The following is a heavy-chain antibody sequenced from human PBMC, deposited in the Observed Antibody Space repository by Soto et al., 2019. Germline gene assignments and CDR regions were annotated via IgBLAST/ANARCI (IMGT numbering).Heavy chain of an antibody. Sequence: GGSLRLSCAASGFTFSSYGMHWVRQAPGKGLEWVAVISYDGSNKYYADSVKGRFTISRDNSKNTLYLQMNSLRAEDTAVYYCAKGPIAVAGPPDYWGQGTLVTVSS. CDR3: AKGPIAVAGPPDY. J-gene: IGHJ4*02. CDR1: GFTFSSYG. V-gene: IGHV3-30*18. CDR2: ISYDGSNK. D-gene: IGHD6-19*01.